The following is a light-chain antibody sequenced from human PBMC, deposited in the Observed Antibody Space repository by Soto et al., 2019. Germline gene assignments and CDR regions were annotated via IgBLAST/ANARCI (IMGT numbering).Light chain of an antibody. J-gene: IGLJ1*01. V-gene: IGLV2-23*01. CDR2: EGS. CDR1: SSDVGSYNL. CDR3: CSYAGSHYV. Sequence: QSALTQPASVSGSPGQSITISCTGTSSDVGSYNLVSWYQQHPGKAPKLMIYEGSKRPSGVPDRFSGSKSGNTASLTISGLQADDEADYYCCSYAGSHYVFGTGTKVTVL.